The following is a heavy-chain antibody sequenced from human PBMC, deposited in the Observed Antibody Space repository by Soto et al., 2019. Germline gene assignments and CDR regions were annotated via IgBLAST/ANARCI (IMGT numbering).Heavy chain of an antibody. D-gene: IGHD3-3*01. CDR2: IYYSGST. V-gene: IGHV4-31*03. Sequence: PSETLSLTCTVSGGSISSGGYYWSWIRQHPGKGLEWIGCIYYSGSTYYNPSLKSRVTISVDTSKNQFSLKLSSVTAADTAVYYCAREPYDFWSGYRGLDYYYGMGVWGQGTTVTVSS. J-gene: IGHJ6*02. CDR3: AREPYDFWSGYRGLDYYYGMGV. CDR1: GGSISSGGYY.